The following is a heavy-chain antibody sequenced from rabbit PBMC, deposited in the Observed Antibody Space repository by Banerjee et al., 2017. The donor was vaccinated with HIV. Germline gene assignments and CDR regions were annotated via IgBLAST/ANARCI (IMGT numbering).Heavy chain of an antibody. CDR3: VRHPYASSSGYYGL. Sequence: QEQLVESGGGLVQPGGSLKLSCKASGFDFSSYGVSWVRQAPGKGLEWIGYIDPVFGSTYYASWVNGRFTISSHNAQNTLYLQLNSLTAADTATYFCVRHPYASSSGYYGLWGPGTLVTVS. CDR1: GFDFSSYG. CDR2: IDPVFGST. J-gene: IGHJ4*01. D-gene: IGHD1-1*01. V-gene: IGHV1S47*01.